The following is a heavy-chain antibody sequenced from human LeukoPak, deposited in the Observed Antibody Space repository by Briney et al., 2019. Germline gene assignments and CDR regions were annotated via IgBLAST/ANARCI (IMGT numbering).Heavy chain of an antibody. J-gene: IGHJ4*02. CDR1: GFAFSSYA. CDR2: ISASEGGT. V-gene: IGHV3-23*01. D-gene: IGHD3-10*01. CDR3: AKTPRTLVRGVIRGDH. Sequence: GGSLRLSCAASGFAFSSYAMTWVRQAPGKGLEWVSAISASEGGTYYVDSVKGRFSISRDNSNNTVYLQMNSLRAEDTAVYYCAKTPRTLVRGVIRGDHWGQGTLVTVSS.